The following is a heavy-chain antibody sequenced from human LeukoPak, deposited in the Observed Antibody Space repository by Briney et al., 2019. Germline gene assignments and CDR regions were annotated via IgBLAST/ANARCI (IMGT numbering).Heavy chain of an antibody. J-gene: IGHJ4*02. V-gene: IGHV4-39*07. CDR1: GGSISSSSYY. CDR2: IYYSGST. CDR3: ARDLDGCLDY. D-gene: IGHD5-24*01. Sequence: SETLSFTCTVSGGSISSSSYYWGWIRQPPGKGLEWIGSIYYSGSTYYNPSLKSRVTISVDTSKNQFSLKLSSVTAADTAVYYCARDLDGCLDYWGQGTLVIVSS.